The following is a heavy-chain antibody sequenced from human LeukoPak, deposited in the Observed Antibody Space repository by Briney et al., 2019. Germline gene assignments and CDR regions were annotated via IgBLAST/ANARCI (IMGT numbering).Heavy chain of an antibody. V-gene: IGHV1-2*02. CDR3: ARSDDYYGSGSNGGFDY. CDR1: GYTFTDYY. J-gene: IGHJ4*02. CDR2: INPKTGGT. D-gene: IGHD3-10*01. Sequence: ASVKVSCKVSGYTFTDYYIHWVRQAPGQGPEWMGWINPKTGGTNYAQRFQGRLTMTRDTSISTAYMELRSLRSDDTAVYYCARSDDYYGSGSNGGFDYWGQGTLVTVSS.